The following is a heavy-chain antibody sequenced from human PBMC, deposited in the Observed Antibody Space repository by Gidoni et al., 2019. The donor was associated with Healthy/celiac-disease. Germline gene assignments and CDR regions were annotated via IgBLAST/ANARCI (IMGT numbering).Heavy chain of an antibody. D-gene: IGHD1-26*01. CDR3: ARDGPRGGSYLFDY. CDR2: IWYDGSNK. V-gene: IGHV3-33*01. J-gene: IGHJ4*02. Sequence: QVQLVESGGGVVQPGRSLRLSCAASGFTFSSDGMHWVRQAPGKGLEWVAVIWYDGSNKYYADSVKGRFTISRDNSKNTLYLQMNSLRAEDTAVYYCARDGPRGGSYLFDYWGQGTLVTVSS. CDR1: GFTFSSDG.